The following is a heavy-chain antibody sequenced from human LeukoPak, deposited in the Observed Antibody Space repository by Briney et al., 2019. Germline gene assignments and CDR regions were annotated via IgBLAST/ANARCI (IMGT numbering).Heavy chain of an antibody. CDR2: ISSNGGST. Sequence: GGSLRLSCAASGFTFSSYAMHWVRQAPGKGLEYVSAISSNGGSTYYANSVKGRFTISRDYSKDTLFLQMNSLRAEDTALYYCAKAHVPTMIRGVVSSDWGQGTLVTVSS. CDR3: AKAHVPTMIRGVVSSD. D-gene: IGHD3-10*01. J-gene: IGHJ4*02. V-gene: IGHV3-64*01. CDR1: GFTFSSYA.